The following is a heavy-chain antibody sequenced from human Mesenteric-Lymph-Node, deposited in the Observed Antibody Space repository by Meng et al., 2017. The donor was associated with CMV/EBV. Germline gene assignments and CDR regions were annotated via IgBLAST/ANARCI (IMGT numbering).Heavy chain of an antibody. V-gene: IGHV4-59*01. CDR2: VYYSGTT. CDR3: ASQGIAVAGMVDDY. D-gene: IGHD6-13*01. Sequence: GSLTLSCTVSGDSISSYYWSWIRQPPGKGLEWIGHVYYSGTTNYNPSLKGRVTISVDTSKKQFSLKLSSVTVADTAVYYCASQGIAVAGMVDDYWGPGTLVTVSS. J-gene: IGHJ4*02. CDR1: GDSISSYY.